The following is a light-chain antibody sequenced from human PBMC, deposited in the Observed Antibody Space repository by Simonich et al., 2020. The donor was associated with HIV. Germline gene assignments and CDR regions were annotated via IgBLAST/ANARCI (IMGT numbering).Light chain of an antibody. CDR3: QQYNNWLYT. CDR2: GTT. V-gene: IGKV3-15*01. J-gene: IGKJ2*01. CDR1: QSVRSN. Sequence: EIVMTQSPATLSVSPGERATLSCRARQSVRSNLAWYQQKPGQAPRLLIYGTTTRAPGIPARFSGSGSGIEFTLTISSMQSEDFAVYYCQQYNNWLYTFGQGTKLEIK.